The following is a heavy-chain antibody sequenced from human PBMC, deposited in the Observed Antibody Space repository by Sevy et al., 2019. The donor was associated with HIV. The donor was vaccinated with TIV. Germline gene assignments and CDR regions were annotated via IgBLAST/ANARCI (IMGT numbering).Heavy chain of an antibody. CDR1: GFTFSSYA. J-gene: IGHJ3*02. V-gene: IGHV3-23*01. Sequence: GGSLRLSCAASGFTFSSYAMSWVRQAPGKGLEWVSAISGSGGSTYYADSVKGRFTVSRDNSKNTLYLQMNSLRAEDTAVYYCAKSEVGADFPGFRYSYVYRGVLDIWGQGTMVTVSS. CDR2: ISGSGGST. D-gene: IGHD5-18*01. CDR3: AKSEVGADFPGFRYSYVYRGVLDI.